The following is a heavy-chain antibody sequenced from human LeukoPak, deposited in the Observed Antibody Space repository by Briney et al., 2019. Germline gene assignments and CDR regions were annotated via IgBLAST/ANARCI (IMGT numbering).Heavy chain of an antibody. CDR2: IYYSGST. CDR1: GGSIGSYY. D-gene: IGHD1-26*01. J-gene: IGHJ3*02. Sequence: SETLSLTCTVSGGSIGSYYWSWIRQPPGKGLEWIGYIYYSGSTNCNPSLKSRVTISVDTSKNQFSLKLSSVTAADTAVYYCARPIVGATNDAFDIWGQGTMVTVSS. CDR3: ARPIVGATNDAFDI. V-gene: IGHV4-59*08.